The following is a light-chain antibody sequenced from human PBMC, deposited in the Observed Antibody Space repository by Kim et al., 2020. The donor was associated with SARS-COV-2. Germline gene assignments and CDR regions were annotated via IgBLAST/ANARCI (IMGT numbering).Light chain of an antibody. CDR3: QQYYSTPLT. V-gene: IGKV1-NL1*01. CDR1: QGISNS. CDR2: GAF. J-gene: IGKJ4*01. Sequence: DIQMTQSPSSLSASVGDRVIITCRASQGISNSLAWYQQKPGKAPNLLLYGAFRLESGVPSRFSGSGSGTDYTLTISSLQPEDFATYYCQQYYSTPLTFGGGTKVDIK.